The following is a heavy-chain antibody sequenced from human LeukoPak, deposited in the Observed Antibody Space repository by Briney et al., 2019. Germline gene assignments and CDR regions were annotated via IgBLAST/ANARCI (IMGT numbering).Heavy chain of an antibody. CDR1: GGSFSGYY. D-gene: IGHD3-9*01. Sequence: PSETLSLTCAVYGGSFSGYYWSWIRQPPGKGLEWIGEINHSGSTNYNPSLKSRVTISVDTSKNQFSLKLSSVTAADTAVYYCARAYFDWSRRYNWFDPRGQGTLVTVSS. J-gene: IGHJ5*02. CDR2: INHSGST. CDR3: ARAYFDWSRRYNWFDP. V-gene: IGHV4-34*01.